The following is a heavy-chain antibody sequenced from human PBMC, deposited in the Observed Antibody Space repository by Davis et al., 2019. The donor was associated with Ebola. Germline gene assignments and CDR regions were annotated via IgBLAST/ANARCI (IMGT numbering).Heavy chain of an antibody. V-gene: IGHV3-11*05. J-gene: IGHJ4*02. D-gene: IGHD3-22*01. CDR1: GFTFSDYY. CDR3: AKDGHFDSDEYYWGYCFDY. CDR2: IGVNILYT. Sequence: GESLKISCAASGFTFSDYYMSWIRQAPGKGLEWLSYIGVNILYTNYADSVKGRFTISRDNARTSLYLQINSLTAEDTAVYYCAKDGHFDSDEYYWGYCFDYWGQGTLVTVSS.